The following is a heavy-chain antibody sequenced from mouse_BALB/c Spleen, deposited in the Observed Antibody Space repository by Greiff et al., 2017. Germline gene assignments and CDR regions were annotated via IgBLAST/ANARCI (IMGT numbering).Heavy chain of an antibody. Sequence: EVMLVESGGGLVQPGGSRKLSCSASGFTFSSFGMHWVRQAPEKGLEWVAYISSGSSTIYYADTVKGRFTISKDNPKNTLFLQMTSLRSEDTAMYYCAREGVQRGYFDYWGQGTTLTVSS. CDR1: GFTFSSFG. V-gene: IGHV5-17*02. D-gene: IGHD5-1*01. CDR2: ISSGSSTI. CDR3: AREGVQRGYFDY. J-gene: IGHJ2*01.